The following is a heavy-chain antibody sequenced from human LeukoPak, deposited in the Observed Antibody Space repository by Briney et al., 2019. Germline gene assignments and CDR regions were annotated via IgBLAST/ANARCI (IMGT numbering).Heavy chain of an antibody. Sequence: GGSLRLSCAASGFTFRSYGMHWVRQAPGKGLEWVAVIWYDGSNKYYTDSVKGRFTISRDNSKNTLYLQMNSLRAEDTAVYYCAKVSAAEYYFDYWGQGTLVTVSS. CDR3: AKVSAAEYYFDY. J-gene: IGHJ4*02. D-gene: IGHD2-2*01. CDR2: IWYDGSNK. V-gene: IGHV3-33*06. CDR1: GFTFRSYG.